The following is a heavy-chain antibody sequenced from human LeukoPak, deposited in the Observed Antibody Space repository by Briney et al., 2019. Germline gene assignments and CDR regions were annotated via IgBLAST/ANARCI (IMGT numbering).Heavy chain of an antibody. CDR1: GGTFSTYA. CDR2: IIPMFGTP. Sequence: VASVKVSCKASGGTFSTYAINWVRQAPGQGLEWMGGIIPMFGTPKYAQKFQGRVTITADDSTSTAYMELSSLRSEDTAMFYCATISSDIAARPFWGQGTLVTVSS. V-gene: IGHV1-69*13. CDR3: ATISSDIAARPF. J-gene: IGHJ4*02. D-gene: IGHD6-6*01.